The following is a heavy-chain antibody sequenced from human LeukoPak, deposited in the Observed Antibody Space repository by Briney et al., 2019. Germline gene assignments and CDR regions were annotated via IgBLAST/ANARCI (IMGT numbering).Heavy chain of an antibody. D-gene: IGHD3-10*01. Sequence: GASVKVSCKVSGYTLTELSMHWVRQAPGKGLEWTGGFDPEDGETIYAQKFQGRVTMTEDTSTDTAYMELSSLRSEDTAVYYCATDSAMVRGVMSYWGQGTLVTVSS. CDR1: GYTLTELS. V-gene: IGHV1-24*01. CDR3: ATDSAMVRGVMSY. J-gene: IGHJ4*02. CDR2: FDPEDGET.